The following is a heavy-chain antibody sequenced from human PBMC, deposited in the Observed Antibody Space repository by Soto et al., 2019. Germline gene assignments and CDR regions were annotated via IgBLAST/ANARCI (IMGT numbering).Heavy chain of an antibody. CDR1: GYSFSYYW. Sequence: EVQLVQSGAELKKPGESLRISCKASGYSFSYYWISWVRQMPGKGLEWMGKINPSDSDISYSPSFQGHVTMSADKSSGTAYLQWSRLKASDTATYYCARHPTRTPFYDIFTGYYTHYGMDVWGQGTPVTVSS. D-gene: IGHD3-9*01. J-gene: IGHJ6*01. CDR3: ARHPTRTPFYDIFTGYYTHYGMDV. CDR2: INPSDSDI. V-gene: IGHV5-10-1*03.